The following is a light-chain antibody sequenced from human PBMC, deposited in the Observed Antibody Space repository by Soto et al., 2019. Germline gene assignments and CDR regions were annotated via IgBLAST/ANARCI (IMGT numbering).Light chain of an antibody. Sequence: EIVLTQSPATLSLSPGERATLSCRASQSVGRYLAWYQQKPGQAPTLLIYDAYNRAPGIPARFSGSGSGTDFTLTISSLEPEDFAVYYCQQRDNWPPITFGQGTRLEMK. V-gene: IGKV3-11*01. J-gene: IGKJ5*01. CDR1: QSVGRY. CDR2: DAY. CDR3: QQRDNWPPIT.